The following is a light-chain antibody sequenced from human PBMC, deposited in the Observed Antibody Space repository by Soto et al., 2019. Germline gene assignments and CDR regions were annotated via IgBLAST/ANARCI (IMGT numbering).Light chain of an antibody. CDR3: LQYNNWPPWT. V-gene: IGKV3-11*01. CDR2: DAS. CDR1: QSVSSY. Sequence: EIVLTQSPATLSLSPGERATLSCRASQSVSSYLAWYQQKPGQAPRLLIYDASNRATDIPARFSGSGSGTDFTLTISSLEPEDFAVYYCLQYNNWPPWTFGQGTKVEIK. J-gene: IGKJ1*01.